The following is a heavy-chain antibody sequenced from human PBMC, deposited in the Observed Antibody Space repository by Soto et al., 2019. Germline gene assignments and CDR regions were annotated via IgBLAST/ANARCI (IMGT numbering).Heavy chain of an antibody. CDR2: IIPIFGTA. J-gene: IGHJ3*02. Sequence: QVQLVQSGAEVKKPGSSVKVSCKASGGTFSSYAISWVRQAPGQGLEWMGGIIPIFGTANYAQKFRGRVTITADESTSTAYMELSSLRSEDTAVYYCAKEGDSSGDYPTRYACDIWGQGTMVTVSS. D-gene: IGHD3-22*01. CDR1: GGTFSSYA. CDR3: AKEGDSSGDYPTRYACDI. V-gene: IGHV1-69*12.